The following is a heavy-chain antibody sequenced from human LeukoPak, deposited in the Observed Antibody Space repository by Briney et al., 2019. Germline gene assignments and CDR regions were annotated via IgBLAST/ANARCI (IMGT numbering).Heavy chain of an antibody. V-gene: IGHV3-30*02. D-gene: IGHD5-12*01. CDR2: IRYNGTNE. J-gene: IGHJ3*02. CDR3: AKERPIYTGYDFDAFDM. CDR1: GFTFSSYG. Sequence: GGSLRLSCAASGFTFSSYGMHWVRQAPGKGLEWVAFIRYNGTNENYADSVKGRFTISRDNSKNTLFLQMDNLRGDDTAVYYCAKERPIYTGYDFDAFDMWGQGIMVAVSS.